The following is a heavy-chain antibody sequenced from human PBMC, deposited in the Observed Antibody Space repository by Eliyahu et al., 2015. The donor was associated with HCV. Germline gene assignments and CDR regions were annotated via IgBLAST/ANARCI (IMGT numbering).Heavy chain of an antibody. V-gene: IGHV3-9*01. CDR1: GFTFDDYA. D-gene: IGHD6-6*01. Sequence: EVQLVESGGGLVQPGRSLRLSCAASGFTFDDYAMHWVRQAPGKGLEWVSGISWNSGSIGYADSVKGRFTISRDNAKNSLYLQMNSLRAEDTALYYCAKDVSLSSSSGLDYWGQGTLVTVSS. CDR2: ISWNSGSI. CDR3: AKDVSLSSSSGLDY. J-gene: IGHJ4*02.